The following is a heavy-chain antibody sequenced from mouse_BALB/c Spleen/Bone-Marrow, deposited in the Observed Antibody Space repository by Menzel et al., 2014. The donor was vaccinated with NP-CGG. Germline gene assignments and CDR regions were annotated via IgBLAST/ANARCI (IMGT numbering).Heavy chain of an antibody. V-gene: IGHV1-74*04. CDR1: GYSFSSYW. CDR2: IHPSDSET. J-gene: IGHJ3*01. Sequence: LVESGAELVRPGGSVKLSCKASGYSFSSYWMNWVKQRPGQGLEWIGMIHPSDSETRLNQIFKDKATLTVDKSSSTAYMQLSSLTSEDSAVYYCAGAGGYDGFAYWGQGTLVTVSA. D-gene: IGHD2-2*01. CDR3: AGAGGYDGFAY.